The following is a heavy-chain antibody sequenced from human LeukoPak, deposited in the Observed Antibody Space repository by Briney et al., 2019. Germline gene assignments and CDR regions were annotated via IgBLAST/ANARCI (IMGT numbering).Heavy chain of an antibody. J-gene: IGHJ5*02. CDR2: ISGSGGST. CDR1: GFTFSSYA. Sequence: GGSLRLSCAASGFTFSSYAMSWVRQAPGKGLEWVSAISGSGGSTYYADSVKGRFTISRDNSKNTLCLQMNSLRAEDTAVYYCAKAPTSVVPAAANWFDPWGQGTLVTVSS. CDR3: AKAPTSVVPAAANWFDP. V-gene: IGHV3-23*01. D-gene: IGHD2-2*01.